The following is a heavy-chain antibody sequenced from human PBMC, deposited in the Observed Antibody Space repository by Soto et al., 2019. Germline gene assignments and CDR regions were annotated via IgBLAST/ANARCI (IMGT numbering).Heavy chain of an antibody. CDR2: RSHSGST. Sequence: SETLSLTCGVSGLSITSNNYWAWIRQSPGKGLEWIGSRSHSGSTYYNPSLSSRVTISVGTFKNQFSLRLTSVTAADTAVYYRATDLNIMWFFSWGQGTLVTVSS. V-gene: IGHV4-38-2*02. CDR1: GLSITSNNY. J-gene: IGHJ5*01. CDR3: ATDLNIMWFFS.